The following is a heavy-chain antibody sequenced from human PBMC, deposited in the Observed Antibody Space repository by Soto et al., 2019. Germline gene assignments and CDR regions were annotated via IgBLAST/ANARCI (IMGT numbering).Heavy chain of an antibody. CDR3: AKGSSCYYDTFDH. Sequence: LRLSWAASVFTFSSYSIYWVRQAPIKGLDWVSGISGSGSGTYYADSVKGRFTISRDNSKNTWYQLTSSRRAEDTAVYYCAKGSSCYYDTFDHWGQGTLGTDAS. CDR2: ISGSGSGT. J-gene: IGHJ4*02. CDR1: VFTFSSYS. V-gene: IGHV3-23*01. D-gene: IGHD3-22*01.